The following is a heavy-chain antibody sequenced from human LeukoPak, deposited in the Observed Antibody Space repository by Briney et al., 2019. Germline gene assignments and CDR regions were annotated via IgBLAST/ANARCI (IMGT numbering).Heavy chain of an antibody. CDR3: AASSGVTLGRF. CDR2: IYYTGIT. D-gene: IGHD3-16*01. J-gene: IGHJ4*02. CDR1: GGSISSGSHY. Sequence: KPSETLSLTCTVSGGSISSGSHYYNWIRQHPGKGLEWIGYIYYTGITSYNPSLKSRVTMSVDTSMNQVSLKVTSLTAADTAVYYCAASSGVTLGRFRGQGALVTVSS. V-gene: IGHV4-31*03.